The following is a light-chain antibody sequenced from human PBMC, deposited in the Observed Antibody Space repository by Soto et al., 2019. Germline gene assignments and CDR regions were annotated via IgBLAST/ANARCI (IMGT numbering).Light chain of an antibody. CDR2: DAS. J-gene: IGKJ1*01. V-gene: IGKV1-5*01. Sequence: DIHMTHSPSTLSASLVDRGVITCRASQSISKWLAWYQQKPGKAPEFLIYDASTLESGVPSRFSGSGSGTEFTLTISSLQPEDFATFYCQQYSTFPRTFGQGTKVDIK. CDR1: QSISKW. CDR3: QQYSTFPRT.